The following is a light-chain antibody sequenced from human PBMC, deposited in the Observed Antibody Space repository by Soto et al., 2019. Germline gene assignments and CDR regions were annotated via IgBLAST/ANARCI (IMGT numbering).Light chain of an antibody. CDR2: GVN. J-gene: IGLJ1*01. CDR1: SSDVGAYNF. CDR3: CSYVTTPEI. V-gene: IGLV2-8*01. Sequence: QSALTQPPSASGSPGQSVTISCTGTSSDVGAYNFVSWYQHHPGKAPKLVIYGVNQRPSGVPNRFSASNSDNTASLTISGLQAEDEADYYCCSYVTTPEIFGTGTKLTVL.